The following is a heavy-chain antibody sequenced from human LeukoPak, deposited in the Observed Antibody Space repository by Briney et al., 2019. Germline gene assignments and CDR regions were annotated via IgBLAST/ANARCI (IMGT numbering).Heavy chain of an antibody. V-gene: IGHV4-59*01. Sequence: SETLSFTCTVSGGSISSYYWSWIRQPPGKGLEWIGYIYYSGSTNYNPSLKSRVTISVDTSKNQFSLKLSSVTAADTAVYYCARSKKDAFDIWGQGTMVTVSS. CDR3: ARSKKDAFDI. J-gene: IGHJ3*02. CDR2: IYYSGST. CDR1: GGSISSYY.